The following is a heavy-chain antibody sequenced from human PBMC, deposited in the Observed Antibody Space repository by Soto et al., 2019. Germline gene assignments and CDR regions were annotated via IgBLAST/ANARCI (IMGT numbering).Heavy chain of an antibody. D-gene: IGHD6-19*01. CDR1: GFTFRYYV. CDR2: IWYDGSNK. V-gene: IGHV3-33*01. CDR3: ARDRGVDSSGWSYFDS. Sequence: GGSLRLSCAASGFTFRYYVMHWVRQSPGKGLEWVAVIWYDGSNKYYADSAKGRFTISRDNPKNTLYLQMNSLRAEDTAVYYCARDRGVDSSGWSYFDSWGQGTLVTVSS. J-gene: IGHJ4*02.